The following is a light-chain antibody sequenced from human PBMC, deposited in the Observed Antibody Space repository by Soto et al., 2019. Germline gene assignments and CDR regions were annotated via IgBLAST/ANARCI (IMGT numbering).Light chain of an antibody. J-gene: IGKJ1*01. CDR1: QSISDR. CDR3: QHYNSYSEA. V-gene: IGKV1-5*01. Sequence: DIQMTQSPSTLSASVGDRVTITCRASQSISDRLAWYQWKPGKAPQLLIFDASSLESGVPSRFSGSGSGTEFTLTISSLQPDDFATYYCQHYNSYSEAFGQGTKVDIK. CDR2: DAS.